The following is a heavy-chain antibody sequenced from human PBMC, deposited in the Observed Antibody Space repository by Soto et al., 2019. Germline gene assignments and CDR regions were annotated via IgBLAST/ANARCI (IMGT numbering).Heavy chain of an antibody. D-gene: IGHD6-19*01. V-gene: IGHV3-49*03. J-gene: IGHJ4*02. CDR2: IRSKAYGGTT. CDR3: TTPTGWSRLLFDY. CDR1: GFTFGDYA. Sequence: GGSLRLSCTASGFTFGDYAMSWFRQAPGKGLEWVGFIRSKAYGGTTEYAASVKGRFTISRDDSKSIAYLQMNSLKTEDTAVYYCTTPTGWSRLLFDYWGQGTLVTVSS.